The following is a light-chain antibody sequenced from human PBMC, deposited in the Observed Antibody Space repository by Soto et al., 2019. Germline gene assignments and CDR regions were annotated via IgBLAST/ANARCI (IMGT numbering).Light chain of an antibody. J-gene: IGLJ3*02. V-gene: IGLV1-44*01. Sequence: QLVLTQPPSASGTPGQRVTISCSGSSSNIGSYSVNWYQQLPGTAPKLLIYINNHRPSGVPDRFSGSKSGSSASLAISGLQSEDEADYYCATWDDSLNGWGVFGGGTKLTVL. CDR1: SSNIGSYS. CDR3: ATWDDSLNGWGV. CDR2: INN.